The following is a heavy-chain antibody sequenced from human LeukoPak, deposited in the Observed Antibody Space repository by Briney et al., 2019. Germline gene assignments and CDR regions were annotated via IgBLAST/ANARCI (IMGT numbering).Heavy chain of an antibody. D-gene: IGHD6-19*01. Sequence: SETLSLTCTVSGYSISSGYYWGWIRQPPGKGLEWIGSIYHSGSTYYNPSLKSRVTISVDTSKNQFSLKLSSVTAADTAVYYCARDSVLGYRSDWYRLDYFDHWGQGTLVTVSS. J-gene: IGHJ4*02. V-gene: IGHV4-38-2*02. CDR3: ARDSVLGYRSDWYRLDYFDH. CDR2: IYHSGST. CDR1: GYSISSGYY.